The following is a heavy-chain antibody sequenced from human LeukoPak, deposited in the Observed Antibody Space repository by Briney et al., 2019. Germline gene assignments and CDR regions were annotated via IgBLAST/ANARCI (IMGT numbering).Heavy chain of an antibody. CDR3: ARLVGSNWYHEVLLARDS. Sequence: GGSLRLSCAASGFTFSSYSMNWVRQAPGKGLEWVSYISSSSSTIYYADSVKGRFTISRDNAKNSLYLQMNSLRAEDTAVYYCARLVGSNWYHEVLLARDSWGQGTLVTVSS. CDR2: ISSSSSTI. D-gene: IGHD6-13*01. CDR1: GFTFSSYS. J-gene: IGHJ4*02. V-gene: IGHV3-48*04.